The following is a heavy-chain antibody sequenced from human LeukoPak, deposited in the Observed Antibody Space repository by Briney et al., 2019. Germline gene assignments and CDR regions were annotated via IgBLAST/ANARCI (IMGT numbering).Heavy chain of an antibody. CDR3: ARGGYYGSGSYYYFDY. J-gene: IGHJ4*02. V-gene: IGHV4-34*01. D-gene: IGHD3-10*01. CDR1: GASISSYY. CDR2: INHSGST. Sequence: PSETLSLTCTVSGASISSYYWTWIRQPPGKGLEWIGEINHSGSTNYNPSLKSRVTISVDTSKNQFSLKLSSVTAADTAVYYCARGGYYGSGSYYYFDYWGQGTLVTVSS.